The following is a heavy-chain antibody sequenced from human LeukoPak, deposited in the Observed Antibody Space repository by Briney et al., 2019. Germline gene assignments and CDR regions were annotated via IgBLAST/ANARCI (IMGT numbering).Heavy chain of an antibody. Sequence: ASVKVSCKASGYTFTSYGISWVRQAPGQGLEWMGWISAYNGNTNYAQKLQGRVTMTTDTSTSTAYMELRSLRSDDTAVYYCARVREYCSSTSCPYYYMDVWGKGTTVTVSS. CDR1: GYTFTSYG. CDR3: ARVREYCSSTSCPYYYMDV. V-gene: IGHV1-18*01. J-gene: IGHJ6*03. D-gene: IGHD2-2*01. CDR2: ISAYNGNT.